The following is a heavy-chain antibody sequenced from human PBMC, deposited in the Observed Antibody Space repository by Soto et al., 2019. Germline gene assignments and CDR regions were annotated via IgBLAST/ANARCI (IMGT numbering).Heavy chain of an antibody. J-gene: IGHJ3*02. CDR1: GGSISSYY. CDR3: ARRPGFGHAFDI. V-gene: IGHV4-59*08. Sequence: QVQLQESGPGLVKPSETLSLTCTVSGGSISSYYWTWIRQPPGKGLEWIGYMYYSGSTNYNPSLKSRVTISVDTSKNQITLKLSSVTAADTAVYYCARRPGFGHAFDIWGQGTMVTVSS. D-gene: IGHD3-10*01. CDR2: MYYSGST.